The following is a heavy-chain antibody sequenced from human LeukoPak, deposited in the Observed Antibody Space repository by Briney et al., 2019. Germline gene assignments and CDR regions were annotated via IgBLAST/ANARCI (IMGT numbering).Heavy chain of an antibody. CDR2: VYHDGRT. J-gene: IGHJ5*02. Sequence: SETLSLTCAVSGGSISSNNWWNWVRQPPGKGLEWIGEVYHDGRTNYNPSLKSRVTMSVDTSKNQFSLKLSSVTAADTAVYYCARMWRYDILTGYYNVKAWFDPWGQGTLVTVSS. CDR3: ARMWRYDILTGYYNVKAWFDP. V-gene: IGHV4-4*02. CDR1: GGSISSNNW. D-gene: IGHD3-9*01.